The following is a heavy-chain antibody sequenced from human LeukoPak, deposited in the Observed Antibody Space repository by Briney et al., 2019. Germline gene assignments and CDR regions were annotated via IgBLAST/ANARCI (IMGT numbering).Heavy chain of an antibody. Sequence: GGSLRLSCVASGFTFGDYAIHWVRQAPGKGLEWVSSISSNSGNIAYADSVKGRFTISRENAKNSLFMQMNSLRVEDTAFYYCEKGLFNVGYYFFDQWGQGPLVTVSS. CDR2: ISSNSGNI. CDR3: EKGLFNVGYYFFDQ. V-gene: IGHV3-9*01. J-gene: IGHJ4*02. D-gene: IGHD2-2*03. CDR1: GFTFGDYA.